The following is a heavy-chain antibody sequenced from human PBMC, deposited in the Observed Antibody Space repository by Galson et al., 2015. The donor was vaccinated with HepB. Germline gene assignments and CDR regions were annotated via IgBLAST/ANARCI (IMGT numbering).Heavy chain of an antibody. CDR2: IYSGGST. CDR3: WGGGYVEDY. D-gene: IGHD5-12*01. Sequence: SLRLSCAASWFTVSSNYMSWVRQAPGKGLECVSVIYSGGSTYHADSVKGRFTISRDNSKNTLYLQMNSLRAEDTAVYYCWGGGYVEDYWGQGTLVTVSS. J-gene: IGHJ4*02. CDR1: WFTVSSNY. V-gene: IGHV3-53*01.